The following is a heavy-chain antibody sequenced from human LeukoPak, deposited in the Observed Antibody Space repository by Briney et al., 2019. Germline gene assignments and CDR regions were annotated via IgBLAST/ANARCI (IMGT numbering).Heavy chain of an antibody. Sequence: NPSETLSLTCTVSGGSISSYYWSWIRQPPGKGLEWIGYIYYSGSTNYNPSLKSRVTISVDTSKNQFSLKLSSVTAADTAAYYCARDLTGYGDYFDYWGQGTLVTVSS. CDR1: GGSISSYY. D-gene: IGHD4-17*01. V-gene: IGHV4-59*01. J-gene: IGHJ4*02. CDR3: ARDLTGYGDYFDY. CDR2: IYYSGST.